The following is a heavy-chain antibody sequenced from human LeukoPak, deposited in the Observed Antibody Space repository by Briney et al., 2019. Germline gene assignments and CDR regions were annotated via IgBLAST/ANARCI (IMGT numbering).Heavy chain of an antibody. CDR2: INPNSGGT. D-gene: IGHD2-2*02. CDR1: GYTFTVYY. CDR3: AREGDLYQVLYNFHY. Sequence: ASVKVSCKASGYTFTVYYMHCVRQAPGQGLEWMGWINPNSGGTNYAQKFQGRVTMTRDTSISTAYMELSRLRSDDTAVYYCAREGDLYQVLYNFHYWGQGTLVTVSS. V-gene: IGHV1-2*02. J-gene: IGHJ4*02.